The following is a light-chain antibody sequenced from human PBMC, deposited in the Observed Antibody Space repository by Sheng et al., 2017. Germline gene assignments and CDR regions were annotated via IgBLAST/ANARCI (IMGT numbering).Light chain of an antibody. CDR1: QTVAGN. Sequence: EIVMTQSPDTLSVSPGESATLSCRASQTVAGNLAWYQQKPGQAPRVVIYGASSRATGIPARFRGSGYGTDFTLTINSLQSEDFGIYYCQQYNKWPPFTFGQGTRLEI. J-gene: IGKJ5*01. CDR3: QQYNKWPPFT. V-gene: IGKV3D-15*01. CDR2: GAS.